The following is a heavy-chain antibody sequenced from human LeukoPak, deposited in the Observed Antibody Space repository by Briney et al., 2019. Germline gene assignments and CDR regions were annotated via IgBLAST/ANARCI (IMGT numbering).Heavy chain of an antibody. CDR1: GGTFSSYA. Sequence: SVKVSCKASGGTFSSYAISWVRQAPGQGLEWMGGIIPIFGTANYAQKFPGRVTITADESTSTAYMELSSLRSEDTAVYYCAGRGYENYYYYMDVWGKGTTVTISS. CDR2: IIPIFGTA. CDR3: AGRGYENYYYYMDV. J-gene: IGHJ6*03. V-gene: IGHV1-69*13. D-gene: IGHD5-12*01.